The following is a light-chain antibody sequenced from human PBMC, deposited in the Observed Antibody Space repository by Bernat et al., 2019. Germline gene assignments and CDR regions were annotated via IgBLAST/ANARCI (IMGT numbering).Light chain of an antibody. CDR3: QVWDSTNDHRV. Sequence: SYVMTQPPSVSVSPGEPARISCGGNNIGSKSAHWYQQKPGQAPRLVMSYDDERPSGIPDRFSGSNFGNTATLTISSVEAGDEADYYCQVWDSTNDHRVFGGGTKLTVL. CDR2: YDD. CDR1: NIGSKS. J-gene: IGLJ2*01. V-gene: IGLV3-21*04.